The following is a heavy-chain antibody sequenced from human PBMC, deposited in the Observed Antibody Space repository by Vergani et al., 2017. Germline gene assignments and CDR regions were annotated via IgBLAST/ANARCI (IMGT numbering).Heavy chain of an antibody. V-gene: IGHV1-69*06. Sequence: QVQLVQSGAEVKKPGSSVKVSCKASGGTFSSYAISWVRQAPGQGLEWMGGISAYNGNTNYAQKFQGRVTITADKSTSTAYMELSSLRSEDTAVYYCARGDDSSSVYFDYWGQGTLVTVSS. CDR3: ARGDDSSSVYFDY. CDR1: GGTFSSYA. CDR2: ISAYNGNT. J-gene: IGHJ4*02. D-gene: IGHD3-22*01.